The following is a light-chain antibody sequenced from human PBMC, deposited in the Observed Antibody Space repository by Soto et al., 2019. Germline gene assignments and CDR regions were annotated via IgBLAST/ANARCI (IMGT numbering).Light chain of an antibody. CDR3: QQYNNWPPIT. CDR2: GAS. J-gene: IGKJ5*01. Sequence: EIVLTQSPATLSLSPGEGATLSCRASQPISYRPLAWYQHTPGRAPRLPIYGASNRATCIPARFSGSGSGTEFTLPLRSLQSEDFAVYYCQQYNNWPPITFGQGTRLEIK. CDR1: QPISYRP. V-gene: IGKV3-15*01.